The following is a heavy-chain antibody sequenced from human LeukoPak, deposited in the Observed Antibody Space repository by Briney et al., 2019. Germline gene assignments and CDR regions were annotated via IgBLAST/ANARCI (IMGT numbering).Heavy chain of an antibody. CDR3: ARDLSYYYYMDV. V-gene: IGHV4-38-2*02. CDR2: IYYSGST. J-gene: IGHJ6*03. Sequence: SETLSLTCTVSGYSISSGYYWGWIRQPPGKGLEWIGSIYYSGSTYYNPSLKSRVTISVDTSKNQFSLKLSSVTAADTAVYYCARDLSYYYYMDVWGKGTTVTVSS. CDR1: GYSISSGYY.